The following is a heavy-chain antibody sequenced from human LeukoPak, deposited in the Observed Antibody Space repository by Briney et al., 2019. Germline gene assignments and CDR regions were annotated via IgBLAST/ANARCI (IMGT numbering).Heavy chain of an antibody. CDR1: GGSISSSTYY. CDR2: LYYSGST. D-gene: IGHD4-17*01. Sequence: SETLSLTCTVSGGSISSSTYYWGWIRQPPGKGLEWIGSLYYSGSTYYNPSLKSRVTISVDTSKNQFSLKLSSVTAADTAVYYCARDDGRDGDYETYFDYWGQGTLVTVSS. V-gene: IGHV4-39*07. CDR3: ARDDGRDGDYETYFDY. J-gene: IGHJ4*02.